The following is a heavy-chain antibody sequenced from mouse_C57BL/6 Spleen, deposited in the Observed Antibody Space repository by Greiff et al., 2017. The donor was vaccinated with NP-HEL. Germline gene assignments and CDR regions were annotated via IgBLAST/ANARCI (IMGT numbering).Heavy chain of an antibody. CDR2: IDPSDSYT. V-gene: IGHV1-59*01. D-gene: IGHD4-1*01. CDR1: GYTFTSYW. J-gene: IGHJ2*01. CDR3: ARHGTGKGPDY. Sequence: QVQLQQPGAELVRPGTSVKLSCKASGYTFTSYWMHWVKQRPGQGLEWIGVIDPSDSYTNYNQKFKGKATLTVDTSSSTAYMQLSSLTSEDSAVYYCARHGTGKGPDYWGQGTTLTVSS.